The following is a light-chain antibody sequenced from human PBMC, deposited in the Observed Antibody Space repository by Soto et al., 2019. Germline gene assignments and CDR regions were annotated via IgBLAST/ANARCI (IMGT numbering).Light chain of an antibody. CDR2: EVS. J-gene: IGLJ3*02. V-gene: IGLV2-8*01. Sequence: QSALTQPASVSGSPGQSITISCTGTSSDVGSYNYVSWFQQHPGKAPKLMIYEVSKRPSGVPDRFSGSKSGNTASLTVSGLQAEXEADXYCNSYAGSNNWVFGGGTKLTVL. CDR3: NSYAGSNNWV. CDR1: SSDVGSYNY.